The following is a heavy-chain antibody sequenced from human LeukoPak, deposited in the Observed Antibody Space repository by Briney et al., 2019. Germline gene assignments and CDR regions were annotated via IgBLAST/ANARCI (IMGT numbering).Heavy chain of an antibody. CDR2: INPNSGGT. Sequence: ASVKVSCKASGYTFTSYDINWVRQAPGQGLEWMGWINPNSGGTNYAQKFQGRVTMTRDTSISTAYMELSRLRSDDTAVYYCARVEGYDHLELDYWGQGTLVTVSS. D-gene: IGHD3-3*01. CDR3: ARVEGYDHLELDY. CDR1: GYTFTSYD. J-gene: IGHJ4*02. V-gene: IGHV1-2*02.